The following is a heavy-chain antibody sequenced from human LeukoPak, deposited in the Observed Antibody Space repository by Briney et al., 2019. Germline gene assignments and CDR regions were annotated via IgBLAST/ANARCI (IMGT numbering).Heavy chain of an antibody. CDR2: ISGSGGST. D-gene: IGHD2-8*01. Sequence: PGGSLRLSCAASGFTFSSYAMSWVRQAPGKGLEWVSAISGSGGSTYYADSVKGRFTISRDNSKNTLYLQMNSLRAEDTAVYYCAKCGVGILYPPDWFDPWGQGTLVTVSS. CDR1: GFTFSSYA. J-gene: IGHJ5*02. V-gene: IGHV3-23*01. CDR3: AKCGVGILYPPDWFDP.